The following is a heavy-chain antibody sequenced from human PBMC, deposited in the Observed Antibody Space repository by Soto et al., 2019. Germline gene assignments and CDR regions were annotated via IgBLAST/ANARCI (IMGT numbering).Heavy chain of an antibody. Sequence: GGALRLSCAASWFTFRSYAMSWVRPAPGKGLEWVSAISGSGGSTYYADSVKGRFTISRDNSKNTLYLQMNSLRAEDTAVYYCAISGYSSGWYGYFQHWGQGTLVTVSS. CDR2: ISGSGGST. CDR3: AISGYSSGWYGYFQH. CDR1: WFTFRSYA. J-gene: IGHJ1*01. V-gene: IGHV3-23*01. D-gene: IGHD6-19*01.